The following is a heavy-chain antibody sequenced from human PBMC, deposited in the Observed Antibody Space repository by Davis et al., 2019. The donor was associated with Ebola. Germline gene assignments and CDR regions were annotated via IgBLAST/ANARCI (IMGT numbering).Heavy chain of an antibody. CDR3: ARHEQHLSWFDP. J-gene: IGHJ5*02. CDR2: IDPSDSYT. CDR1: GYSFTSYW. V-gene: IGHV5-10-1*01. Sequence: GESLKISCKGSGYSFTSYWITWVRQMPGKGLEWMGRIDPSDSYTNYSPSFQGHVTISADKSISTAYLQWSSLKASDTAIYFCARHEQHLSWFDPWGQGTLVTVSS. D-gene: IGHD6-13*01.